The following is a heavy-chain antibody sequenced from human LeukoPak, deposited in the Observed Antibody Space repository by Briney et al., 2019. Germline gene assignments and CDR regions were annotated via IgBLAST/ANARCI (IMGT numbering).Heavy chain of an antibody. CDR3: AKERGYSSSSVVRLFYYYYYMDV. J-gene: IGHJ6*03. CDR1: GFTFDDYA. CDR2: ISWNSGSI. Sequence: GGSLRLSCAASGFTFDDYAMHWVRQAPGKGLEWVSGISWNSGSIGYADSVKGRFTISRDNAKNSLYLQMNSLRAEDTAVYYCAKERGYSSSSVVRLFYYYYYMDVWGKGTTVTVSS. V-gene: IGHV3-9*01. D-gene: IGHD6-6*01.